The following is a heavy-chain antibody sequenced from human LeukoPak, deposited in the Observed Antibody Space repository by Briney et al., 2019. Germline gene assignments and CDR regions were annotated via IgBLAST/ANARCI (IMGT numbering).Heavy chain of an antibody. CDR2: VSAIGST. J-gene: IGHJ5*02. CDR3: ALSGGLSGWFDP. CDR1: GGSLSSGSYY. V-gene: IGHV4-61*02. D-gene: IGHD6-19*01. Sequence: ASETLSLTCTVSGGSLSSGSYYWSWIRQPAGKGLEWIGRVSAIGSTNQNPSLKSRVSISIDTSKNQFSLKLTSVTAADTAVYYCALSGGLSGWFDPWGQGTLVTVSS.